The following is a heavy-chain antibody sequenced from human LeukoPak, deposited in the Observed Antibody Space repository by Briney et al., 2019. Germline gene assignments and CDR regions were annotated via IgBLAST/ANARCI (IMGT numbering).Heavy chain of an antibody. D-gene: IGHD3-9*01. J-gene: IGHJ3*02. CDR1: GGSISSYY. Sequence: SETLSLTCTVSGGSISSYYWSWIRQPPGRGLEWMGYIYYSGSTNYNPSLKSRVTISVDTSKHQFSLKLSSVTAADTAVYYCARVGPYYDILTGYYRKDAFDIWGQGTMVTVSS. CDR3: ARVGPYYDILTGYYRKDAFDI. CDR2: IYYSGST. V-gene: IGHV4-59*01.